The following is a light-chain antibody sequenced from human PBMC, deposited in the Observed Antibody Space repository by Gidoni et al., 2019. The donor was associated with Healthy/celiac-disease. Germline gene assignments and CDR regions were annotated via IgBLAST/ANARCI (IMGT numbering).Light chain of an antibody. V-gene: IGKV1-33*01. CDR2: DAS. CDR1: QDISNY. CDR3: QQYDNLLPYT. J-gene: IGKJ2*01. Sequence: DIQMTQSLSSLSASVGDRVPITCQASQDISNYLNWFQQKPGKAPKLLIYDASNLETGVPSRFSGSGSGTDFTFAISSLQPEDVATYYCQQYDNLLPYTFGQGTKLEIK.